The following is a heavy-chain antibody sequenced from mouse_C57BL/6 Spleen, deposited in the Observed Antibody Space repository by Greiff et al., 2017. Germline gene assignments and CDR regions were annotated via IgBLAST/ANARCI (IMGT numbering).Heavy chain of an antibody. Sequence: QVQLQQPGAELVKPGASVKLSCKASGYTFTSYWMQWVKQRPGQGLEWIGEIDPSDSYTNYNQKFKGKATLTVDTSSSTAYMQLSSLTSEDSAVXYCASHYYGSSSYFDYWGQGTTLTVSS. V-gene: IGHV1-50*01. J-gene: IGHJ2*01. CDR3: ASHYYGSSSYFDY. CDR1: GYTFTSYW. D-gene: IGHD1-1*01. CDR2: IDPSDSYT.